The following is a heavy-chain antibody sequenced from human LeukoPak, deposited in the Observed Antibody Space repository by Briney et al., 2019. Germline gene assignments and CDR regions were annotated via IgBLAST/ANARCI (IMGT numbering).Heavy chain of an antibody. V-gene: IGHV6-1*01. D-gene: IGHD2-15*01. Sequence: SQTLSLTCAISGDSVSSDSAAWSWIRQSPSRGLEWLGRTYYRSKWNNDYAVSVKSRITINPDTSKNQFSLQLNFVTPEDTAVYCCARGVHSYYFDYWGQGTLVTVSS. CDR1: GDSVSSDSAA. J-gene: IGHJ4*02. CDR3: ARGVHSYYFDY. CDR2: TYYRSKWNN.